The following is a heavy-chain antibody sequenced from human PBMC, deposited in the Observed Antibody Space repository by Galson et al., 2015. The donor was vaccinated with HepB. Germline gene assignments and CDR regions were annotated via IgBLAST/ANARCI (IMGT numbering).Heavy chain of an antibody. CDR2: IYWDDDK. CDR3: AHSEAYYYDRSAYSFDY. CDR1: GSSLSTTGVG. D-gene: IGHD3-22*01. Sequence: PALVKPTQTLTLTCTFSGSSLSTTGVGVGWVRQPPGKALEWLALIYWDDDKRYSPSLKSRLTITKDTSKNQVVLTMTNMDPVDTGTYYCAHSEAYYYDRSAYSFDYWGQGTLVTVSS. J-gene: IGHJ4*02. V-gene: IGHV2-5*02.